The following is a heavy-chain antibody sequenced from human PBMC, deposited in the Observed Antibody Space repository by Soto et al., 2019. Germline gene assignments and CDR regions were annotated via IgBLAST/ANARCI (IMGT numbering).Heavy chain of an antibody. CDR2: IIPMFGTT. Sequence: QVQLVQSGPEVKKPGSSVKVSCKTSGDTFKKFAISWVRQAPGQGPEWMGGIIPMFGTTKYTQKFQGRVTFTADKSTGTAYMELTSLMSEDTATYFCARGVVPAAGGAPHYFHYGVDVWGQGTTVTVSS. CDR1: GDTFKKFA. V-gene: IGHV1-69*06. J-gene: IGHJ6*02. D-gene: IGHD2-2*01. CDR3: ARGVVPAAGGAPHYFHYGVDV.